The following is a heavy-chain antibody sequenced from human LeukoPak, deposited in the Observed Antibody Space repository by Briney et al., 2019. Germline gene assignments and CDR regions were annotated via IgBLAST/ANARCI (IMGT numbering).Heavy chain of an antibody. CDR1: GGSISSSSYY. V-gene: IGHV4-39*01. J-gene: IGHJ6*03. CDR3: ARLSRDLAAAGHYYYYYYMDV. Sequence: SETLSLTCTVSGGSISSSSYYWGWIRQPPGKGLEWIGSIYYSGSTYYNPSLKSRVTISVDTSKNQFSLKLSSVTAADTAVYYCARLSRDLAAAGHYYYYYYMDVWGKGTTVTVSS. D-gene: IGHD6-13*01. CDR2: IYYSGST.